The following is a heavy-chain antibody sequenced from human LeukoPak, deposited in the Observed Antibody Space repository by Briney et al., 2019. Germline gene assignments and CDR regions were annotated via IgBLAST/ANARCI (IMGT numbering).Heavy chain of an antibody. J-gene: IGHJ6*03. D-gene: IGHD5-12*01. Sequence: SETLSLTCSVSGYSLTSGYYWAWIRQPPGKGLEWIGSIYLSGRTYYNPSLNSPATISIDTSTKQFSMNLSSVTAADTAMYYCAREGSGFESPSMDVWGKGTTVTVSS. V-gene: IGHV4-38-2*02. CDR2: IYLSGRT. CDR3: AREGSGFESPSMDV. CDR1: GYSLTSGYY.